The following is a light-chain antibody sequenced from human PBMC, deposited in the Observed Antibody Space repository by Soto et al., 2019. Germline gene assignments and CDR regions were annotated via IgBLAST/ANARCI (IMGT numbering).Light chain of an antibody. CDR2: DAS. CDR1: QSLSSY. V-gene: IGKV3-11*01. CDR3: QQRSNWLT. Sequence: EMVLTQSPATLSLSPGERATLSCRASQSLSSYLAWYQQKPGQAPRLLIYDASNRATGIPARFSGSGSGTDFTLTISSLEPEDFAVYYCQQRSNWLTFGGGTKVDIK. J-gene: IGKJ4*01.